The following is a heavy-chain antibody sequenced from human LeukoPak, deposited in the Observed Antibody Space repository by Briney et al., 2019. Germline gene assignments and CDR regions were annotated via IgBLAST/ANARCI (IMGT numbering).Heavy chain of an antibody. V-gene: IGHV3-21*01. D-gene: IGHD6-19*01. CDR2: ISSSSSYI. J-gene: IGHJ4*02. CDR3: ARDLEAVAGTWGGY. Sequence: PGGSLRLSCAASGFTFSSYSMNWVRQAPGKGLEWVSSISSSSSYIYYADSVKGRFTISRDNAKNSLYLQMNSLRAEDTAVYYCARDLEAVAGTWGGYWGQGTLVTVSS. CDR1: GFTFSSYS.